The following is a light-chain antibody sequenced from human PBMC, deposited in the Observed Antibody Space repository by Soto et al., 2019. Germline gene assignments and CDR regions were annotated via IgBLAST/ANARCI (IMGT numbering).Light chain of an antibody. V-gene: IGKV3-15*01. CDR1: QSVSSN. CDR3: HHYNSWPYT. CDR2: DAS. J-gene: IGKJ2*01. Sequence: EIVMTQSPDTLSVSPEERATLSCRASQSVSSNLAWYQQKPGQAPRLLIYDASTRAPGFPARFSGSGSGTEFTLTISSLQSEDFAVYYCHHYNSWPYTFGQGTKVEIK.